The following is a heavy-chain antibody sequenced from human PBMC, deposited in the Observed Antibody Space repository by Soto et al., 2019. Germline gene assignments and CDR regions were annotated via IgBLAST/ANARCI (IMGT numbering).Heavy chain of an antibody. CDR3: AKDYPPKMVYATFDY. D-gene: IGHD2-8*01. CDR1: GFTLSRYG. CDR2: ISFDGSNK. V-gene: IGHV3-30*18. J-gene: IGHJ4*02. Sequence: HPGGSLRLSCAASGFTLSRYGMHWVRQAPGMGLEWVARISFDGSNKYYADSVKGRFTISRDNSKNTLYLQMNSLRAEDTAVYYCAKDYPPKMVYATFDYWGQGTPVTVSS.